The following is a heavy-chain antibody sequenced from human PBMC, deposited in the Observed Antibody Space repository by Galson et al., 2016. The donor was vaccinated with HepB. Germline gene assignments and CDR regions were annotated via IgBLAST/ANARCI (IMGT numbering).Heavy chain of an antibody. CDR3: ARDEGFYNGMDV. CDR2: IHDSGNT. D-gene: IGHD2-2*02. CDR1: SDPVTSGTYY. V-gene: IGHV4-61*01. Sequence: SETLSLTCTVSSDPVTSGTYYWSWVRQSPGKGLDWIGYIHDSGNTSYNPSIKSRVTISRDTSKNQFFLELTSVTAADTAVYYCARDEGFYNGMDVWGQGTTVTVAS. J-gene: IGHJ6*02.